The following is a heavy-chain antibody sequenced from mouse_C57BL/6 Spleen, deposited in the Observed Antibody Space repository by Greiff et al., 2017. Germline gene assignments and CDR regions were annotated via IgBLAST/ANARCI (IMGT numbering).Heavy chain of an antibody. Sequence: EVKLMESGGGLVKPGGSLKLSCAASGFTFSDYGMHWVRQAPEKGLEWVAYISSGSSTIYYADTVKGRFTISRDNAKNTLFLQMTSLRSEDTAMYYCARPPYGSSSFAYWGQGTLVTVSA. CDR2: ISSGSSTI. J-gene: IGHJ3*01. CDR1: GFTFSDYG. CDR3: ARPPYGSSSFAY. V-gene: IGHV5-17*01. D-gene: IGHD1-1*01.